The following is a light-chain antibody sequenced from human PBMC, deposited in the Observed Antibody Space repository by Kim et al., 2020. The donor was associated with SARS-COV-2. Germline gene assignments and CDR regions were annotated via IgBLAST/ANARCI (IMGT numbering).Light chain of an antibody. Sequence: EIEMTQSPSTLSASVGDRATITCRASQSISSWLAWYQQKPGKAPKLLIYDASSLESGVPSRFSGSGSGTEFTLTISSLQPDDFATYYCQQYNSYPYVTFGQGTKVEIK. J-gene: IGKJ1*01. CDR2: DAS. CDR1: QSISSW. V-gene: IGKV1-5*01. CDR3: QQYNSYPYVT.